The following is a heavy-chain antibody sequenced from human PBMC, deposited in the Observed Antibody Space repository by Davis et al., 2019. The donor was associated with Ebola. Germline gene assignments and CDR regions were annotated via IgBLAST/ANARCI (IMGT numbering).Heavy chain of an antibody. D-gene: IGHD4-17*01. CDR1: GFTFSDYN. CDR3: ARFSLRFPDY. J-gene: IGHJ4*02. Sequence: PGGSLRLSCTASGFTFSDYNMNWVRQAPGKGLEWVSYISSYSNTIYYADSVKGRFTISRDNAKNSLYLQMNSLRAEDTAVYYCARFSLRFPDYWGQGTLVTVSS. V-gene: IGHV3-48*01. CDR2: ISSYSNTI.